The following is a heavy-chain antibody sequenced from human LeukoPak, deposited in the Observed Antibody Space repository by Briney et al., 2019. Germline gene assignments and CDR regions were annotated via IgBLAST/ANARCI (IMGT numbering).Heavy chain of an antibody. Sequence: SETLSLTCAVSGYSITSSSWWGWIRQPPGKGLEWIGYIYHSGTTYYNPSLQSRVTMSVDTSKNQFSLKLSSVTAVNAAVYYCARKENVYYYFDYWGQGTLVTVSS. J-gene: IGHJ4*02. V-gene: IGHV4-28*01. D-gene: IGHD3-10*01. CDR1: GYSITSSSW. CDR3: ARKENVYYYFDY. CDR2: IYHSGTT.